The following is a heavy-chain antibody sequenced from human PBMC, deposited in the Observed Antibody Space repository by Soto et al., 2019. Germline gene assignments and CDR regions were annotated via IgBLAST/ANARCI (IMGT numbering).Heavy chain of an antibody. J-gene: IGHJ4*02. D-gene: IGHD2-2*01. CDR2: ISSSSSYI. CDR3: ARDCSSCRPQNFDY. CDR1: GFTFSSYS. Sequence: GGSLRLSCAASGFTFSSYSMNWVRQAPGKGLEWVSSISSSSSYIYYADSVKGRFTISRDNAKNSLYLQMNSLRAEDTAVYYCARDCSSCRPQNFDYWGQGTLVTVSS. V-gene: IGHV3-21*01.